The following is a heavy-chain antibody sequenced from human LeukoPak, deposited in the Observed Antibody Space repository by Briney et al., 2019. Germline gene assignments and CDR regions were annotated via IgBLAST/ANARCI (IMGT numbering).Heavy chain of an antibody. V-gene: IGHV4-4*07. D-gene: IGHD1/OR15-1a*01. Sequence: SETLSLTCTVSGDSMRKYCWSWIRQPAGKGLEWIGRIYTSGSTNYNPSLKSRVTMSVDTSKNQFSLKLSSVTAADTAVYYCARGEHDYWGQGTLVTVSS. CDR2: IYTSGST. CDR1: GDSMRKYC. J-gene: IGHJ4*02. CDR3: ARGEHDY.